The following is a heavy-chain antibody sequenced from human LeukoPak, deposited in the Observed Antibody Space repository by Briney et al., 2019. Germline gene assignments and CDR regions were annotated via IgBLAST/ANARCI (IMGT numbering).Heavy chain of an antibody. CDR3: ATHSRSGSGGSENAFEI. V-gene: IGHV4-39*01. Sequence: SETLSLTCTVSGGSISSSSYYWGWLRQSPGEGLEWSGSIYPSGSTYYNPSLKSRVTISVDTSKNQFSLKLNSVTAADTAVYYCATHSRSGSGGSENAFEIWGQGTMVTVSS. D-gene: IGHD5-12*01. CDR1: GGSISSSSYY. J-gene: IGHJ3*02. CDR2: IYPSGST.